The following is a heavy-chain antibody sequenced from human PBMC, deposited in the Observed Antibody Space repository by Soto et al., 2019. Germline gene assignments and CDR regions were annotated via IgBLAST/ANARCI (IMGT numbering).Heavy chain of an antibody. CDR2: IKEDGSEK. V-gene: IGHV3-7*01. Sequence: EVQLVESGGGLVQPGGSLRLSCAASGFTVTTYWMTWVRQAPGKGLEWVANIKEDGSEKNYVDSVKGRFTISRDKAKNSVYLQMNSLRVEDTAVYYCARVKGSSGAYGDRAVDIWGQGTMVTVSS. CDR3: ARVKGSSGAYGDRAVDI. D-gene: IGHD6-19*01. J-gene: IGHJ3*02. CDR1: GFTVTTYW.